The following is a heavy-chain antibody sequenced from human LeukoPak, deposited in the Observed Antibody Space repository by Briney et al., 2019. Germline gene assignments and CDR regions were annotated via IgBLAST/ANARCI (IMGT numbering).Heavy chain of an antibody. CDR1: GYTVTIYY. Sequence: ASVTVSCKASGYTVTIYYMHWVRQAPGQGLEWMGIINPSGGSTSYAQKFQGRVTMTRDTSTSTVYMELSSLRSEDTAVYYCARGHPQLLSASDYWGQGTLVTVSS. CDR3: ARGHPQLLSASDY. D-gene: IGHD3-10*01. J-gene: IGHJ4*02. V-gene: IGHV1-46*01. CDR2: INPSGGST.